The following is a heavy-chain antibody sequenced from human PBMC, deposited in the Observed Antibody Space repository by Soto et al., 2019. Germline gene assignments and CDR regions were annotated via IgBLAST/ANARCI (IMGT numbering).Heavy chain of an antibody. Sequence: SETLSLTCTVSGGSISSGGYYWSWIRQHPGKGLEWIGYIYYSGSTYYNPSLKSRVTISVDTSKNQFSLKLSSVTAADTAVYYCARTVGIAARPWDYWGQGTLVTVSS. CDR1: GGSISSGGYY. CDR2: IYYSGST. CDR3: ARTVGIAARPWDY. D-gene: IGHD6-6*01. V-gene: IGHV4-31*03. J-gene: IGHJ4*02.